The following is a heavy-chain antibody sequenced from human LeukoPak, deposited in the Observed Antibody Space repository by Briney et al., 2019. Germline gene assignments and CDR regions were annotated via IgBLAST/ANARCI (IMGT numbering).Heavy chain of an antibody. CDR3: ARGVFAAELPDAFDI. D-gene: IGHD1-26*01. V-gene: IGHV1-69*13. J-gene: IGHJ3*02. Sequence: SVKVSCKASGGTFSSYAICWVRQAPGQGLEWMGGIIPIFGTANYAQKFQGRVTITADESTSTAYMELSSLRSEDTAVYYCARGVFAAELPDAFDIWGQGTMVTVSS. CDR2: IIPIFGTA. CDR1: GGTFSSYA.